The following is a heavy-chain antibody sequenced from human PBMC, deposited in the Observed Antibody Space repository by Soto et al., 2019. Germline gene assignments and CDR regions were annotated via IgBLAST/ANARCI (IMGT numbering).Heavy chain of an antibody. CDR1: GYTFFNYG. V-gene: IGHV1-18*01. J-gene: IGHJ4*02. CDR2: ISAYNGNR. Sequence: GVSAKVCCKAPGYTFFNYGLTWVRQSPGQGLEWMGWISAYNGNRNYAQKFQGRVTMTTDTSTSTAYMELRTLRSDDTAVYYCARSPIAATGSLDYWGQGTLVTVSS. D-gene: IGHD6-6*01. CDR3: ARSPIAATGSLDY.